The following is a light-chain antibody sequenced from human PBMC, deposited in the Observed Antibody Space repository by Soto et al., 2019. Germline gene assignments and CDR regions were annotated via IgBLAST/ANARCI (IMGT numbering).Light chain of an antibody. Sequence: EIVLTQSPATLSLSPGESATLSCRASQSVSIYLAWYQQKPGQAPRLLIYKASRRATGIPARFGGSGSGTDFTLTISSLEPEDFAVYYCQQRTNFGQGTKLEIK. CDR3: QQRTN. J-gene: IGKJ2*01. CDR1: QSVSIY. CDR2: KAS. V-gene: IGKV3-11*01.